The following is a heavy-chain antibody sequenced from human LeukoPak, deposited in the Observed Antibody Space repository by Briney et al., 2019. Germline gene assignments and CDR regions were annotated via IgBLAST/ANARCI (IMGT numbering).Heavy chain of an antibody. CDR1: GYSISSGYY. CDR3: ARDDQIAAAGIPLGY. D-gene: IGHD6-13*01. Sequence: SETLSLTCTVSGYSISSGYYWGWIRQPPGKGLEWIGSIYHSGSTYYNPSLKSRVTISVDKSKNQFSLKLSSVTAADTAVYYCARDDQIAAAGIPLGYWGQGTLVTVSS. V-gene: IGHV4-38-2*02. CDR2: IYHSGST. J-gene: IGHJ4*02.